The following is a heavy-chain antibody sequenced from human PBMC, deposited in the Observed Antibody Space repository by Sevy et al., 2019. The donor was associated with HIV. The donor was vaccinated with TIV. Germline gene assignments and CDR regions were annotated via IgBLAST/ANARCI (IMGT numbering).Heavy chain of an antibody. Sequence: SETLSLTCTVSGGSISSYYWSWIRQPPGKGLEWIGYIYYSGSTNYNPSLKSRVTTSVDTSKNQFSLKLSSVTAADTAVYYCARDNRRATKYYGMDVWGQGTTVTVSS. CDR1: GGSISSYY. CDR2: IYYSGST. V-gene: IGHV4-59*01. J-gene: IGHJ6*02. D-gene: IGHD1-26*01. CDR3: ARDNRRATKYYGMDV.